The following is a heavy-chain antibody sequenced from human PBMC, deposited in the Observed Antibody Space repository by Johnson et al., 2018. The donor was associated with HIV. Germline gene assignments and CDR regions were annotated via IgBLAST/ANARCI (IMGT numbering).Heavy chain of an antibody. Sequence: VQLVESGGGLVKPGGSLTVSCAASGFTFSNAWMSWIRQAPGKGLEWVGRIKSKTDGGTTDYAAPVKGRFTISRDDSKNTLYVQMKSLKTEDTAVYYCTTDHYFLDALDIWGQGTMVTVSS. CDR3: TTDHYFLDALDI. CDR1: GFTFSNAW. D-gene: IGHD2/OR15-2a*01. V-gene: IGHV3-15*01. CDR2: IKSKTDGGTT. J-gene: IGHJ3*02.